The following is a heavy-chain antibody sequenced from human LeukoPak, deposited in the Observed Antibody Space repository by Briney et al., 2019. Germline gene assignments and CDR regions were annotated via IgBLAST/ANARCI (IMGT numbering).Heavy chain of an antibody. CDR2: INHSGST. V-gene: IGHV4-34*01. J-gene: IGHJ4*02. CDR3: ASAPRSTSRFDY. Sequence: SETLSLTCAVYGGSFSGYYWSWIRQPPGKGLEWIGEINHSGSTNYNPSLKSRVTISVDTSKNQFSPKLSSVTAADTAVYYCASAPRSTSRFDYWGQGTLVTVSS. D-gene: IGHD2-2*01. CDR1: GGSFSGYY.